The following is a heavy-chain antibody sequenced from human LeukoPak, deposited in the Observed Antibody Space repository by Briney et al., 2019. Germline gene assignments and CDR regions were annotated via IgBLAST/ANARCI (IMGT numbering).Heavy chain of an antibody. D-gene: IGHD3-22*01. CDR3: ARDMGYYDSSGYFQGFDI. J-gene: IGHJ3*02. V-gene: IGHV3-20*04. CDR2: INWNGGHT. CDR1: GFTFSSYW. Sequence: PGGSLRLSCAASGFTFSSYWMHWVRQAPGKGLEWVSGINWNGGHTNYADSVKGRFTISRDNAKNSLYLQMNSLRAEDTAVYYCARDMGYYDSSGYFQGFDIWGQGTMVTVSS.